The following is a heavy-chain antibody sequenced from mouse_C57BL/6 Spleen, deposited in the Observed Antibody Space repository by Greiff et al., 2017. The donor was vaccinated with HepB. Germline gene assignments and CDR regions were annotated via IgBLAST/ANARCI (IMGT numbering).Heavy chain of an antibody. CDR1: GYSITSDYA. Sequence: DVKLQESGPGLVKPSQSLSLTCTVTGYSITSDYAWNWIRQFPGNKLEWMGYISYSGSTSYNPSLTSRISITRDTSKNQFFLQLNSVTTEDTATYYCARSIMANWGQGTTLTVSS. CDR3: ARSIMAN. J-gene: IGHJ2*01. V-gene: IGHV3-2*02. CDR2: ISYSGST.